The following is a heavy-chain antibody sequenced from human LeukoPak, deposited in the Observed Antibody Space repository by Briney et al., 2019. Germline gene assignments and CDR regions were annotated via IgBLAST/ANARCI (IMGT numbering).Heavy chain of an antibody. J-gene: IGHJ3*02. Sequence: KPSETLSLTCTVSGGSISSYYWSWIRQPAGKGLEWIGRIYTSGSTNYNPSLKSRITMSVDTSKNQFSLKLSSVTAADTAVYYCARGLSGWYGRDIRGRGSTDAFDIWGQGTMVTVSS. D-gene: IGHD6-13*01. CDR2: IYTSGST. V-gene: IGHV4-4*07. CDR1: GGSISSYY. CDR3: ARGLSGWYGRDIRGRGSTDAFDI.